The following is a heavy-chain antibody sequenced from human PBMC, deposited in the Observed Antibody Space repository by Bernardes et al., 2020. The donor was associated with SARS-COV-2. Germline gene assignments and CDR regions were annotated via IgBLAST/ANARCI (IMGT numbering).Heavy chain of an antibody. V-gene: IGHV3-48*03. CDR3: AKRGDATPYYLDY. D-gene: IGHD3-16*01. J-gene: IGHJ4*02. Sequence: GGSLRLSCAASGFTFSSYGMNWVRQAPGKGLEWVSYISSSGGTIYYADSVKGRFTISRDNSKNTLYLQMNSLRAEDTAVYYCAKRGDATPYYLDYWGQGTPVTVSS. CDR1: GFTFSSYG. CDR2: ISSSGGTI.